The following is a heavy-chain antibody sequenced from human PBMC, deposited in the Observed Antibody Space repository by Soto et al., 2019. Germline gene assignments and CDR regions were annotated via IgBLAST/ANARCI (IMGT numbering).Heavy chain of an antibody. V-gene: IGHV3-23*01. D-gene: IGHD6-13*01. CDR2: ISGSGGST. CDR1: VFTFSIYA. CDR3: AKFGGSSWNYYYGMDV. Sequence: RGSLLLSCASSVFTFSIYAMSWVRQAPGRGLEWVSAISGSGGSTYYADSVNGRFTISRDNSKNTLYLQMNSLRAEDTAVYYCAKFGGSSWNYYYGMDVWGQGTTVTVSS. J-gene: IGHJ6*01.